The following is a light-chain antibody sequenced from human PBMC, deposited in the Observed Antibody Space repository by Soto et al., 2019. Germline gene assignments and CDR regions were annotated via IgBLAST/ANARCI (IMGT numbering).Light chain of an antibody. V-gene: IGLV2-8*01. CDR2: EVT. Sequence: QTVVTQPPSASGSPGQSVTISCTGISSDYVSWYQQHPGKAPKLMIYEVTKRPSGVPDRFSGFKSGNTASLTVSGLQAEDEADYHCSSYAGSNNLVFGGGTKLTVL. CDR1: SSDY. J-gene: IGLJ2*01. CDR3: SSYAGSNNLV.